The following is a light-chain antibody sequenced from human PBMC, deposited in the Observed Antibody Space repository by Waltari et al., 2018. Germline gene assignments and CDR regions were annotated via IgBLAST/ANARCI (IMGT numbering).Light chain of an antibody. V-gene: IGLV1-40*01. CDR1: SSNVGAGSD. J-gene: IGLJ3*02. CDR3: QSYDSRLSARV. CDR2: ANS. Sequence: QSILAQPPAVSGAPGLTVTLSCTVISSNVGAGSDVQWYQHLPGTAPKLLIFANSNRPSGVPDRFSGTKSAASASLAIIGLQTEDEGDYYCQSYDSRLSARVFGGGTRLIVL.